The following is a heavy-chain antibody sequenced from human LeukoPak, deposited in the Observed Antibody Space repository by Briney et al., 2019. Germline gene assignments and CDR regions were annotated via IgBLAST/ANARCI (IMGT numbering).Heavy chain of an antibody. V-gene: IGHV1-2*02. CDR1: GYTFTGYY. D-gene: IGHD6-13*01. J-gene: IGHJ4*02. CDR2: INPNSGGT. CDR3: ATGEWGYSSSRPLGY. Sequence: ASVKVSCKASGYTFTGYYLHWVRQAAGQGLEWMGLINPNSGGTNYAQKFQGRVTMTRDTSISTAYMELSRLRSDDTAVYYCATGEWGYSSSRPLGYWGQGTLVTVSS.